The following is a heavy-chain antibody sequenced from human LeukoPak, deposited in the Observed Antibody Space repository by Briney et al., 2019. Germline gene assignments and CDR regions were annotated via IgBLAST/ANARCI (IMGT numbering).Heavy chain of an antibody. J-gene: IGHJ4*02. D-gene: IGHD3-16*01. CDR1: GYTFTGYY. CDR3: AKNIAYTVSPFDY. Sequence: ASVKVSCKASGYTFTGYYMHWVRQAPGQGLEWMGWINPNSGGTNYAQKFQGRVTMTRDTSISTAYMELSRLRSDDTAVYYFAKNIAYTVSPFDYWGQGNLVTVSS. V-gene: IGHV1-2*02. CDR2: INPNSGGT.